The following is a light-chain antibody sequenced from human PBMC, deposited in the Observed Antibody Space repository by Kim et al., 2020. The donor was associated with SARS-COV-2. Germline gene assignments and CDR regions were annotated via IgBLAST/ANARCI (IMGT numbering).Light chain of an antibody. V-gene: IGKV3-15*01. CDR1: QSVSSN. Sequence: EIVMTQSPATLSVSPGERATLSCRASQSVSSNLAWYQQKPGQAPRLLIYGASTRATGIPARFSGSGSGTEFTLTISSLQSEDFAVYYCQQYNNWPLYTFGRGTNLEI. J-gene: IGKJ2*01. CDR3: QQYNNWPLYT. CDR2: GAS.